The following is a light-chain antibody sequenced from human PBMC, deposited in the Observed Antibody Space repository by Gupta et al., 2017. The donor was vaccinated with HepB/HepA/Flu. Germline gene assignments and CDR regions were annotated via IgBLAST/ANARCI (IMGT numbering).Light chain of an antibody. J-gene: IGLJ2*01. CDR1: SLRSYY. Sequence: AVSVALGQTVRITCQGDSLRSYYASWYQQKPGQAPVLVIYGKNNRPSGIPDRFSGSSSGNTASLTITGAQAEDEADYYCNSRDSSGNHLVFGGGTKLTVL. CDR2: GKN. V-gene: IGLV3-19*01. CDR3: NSRDSSGNHLV.